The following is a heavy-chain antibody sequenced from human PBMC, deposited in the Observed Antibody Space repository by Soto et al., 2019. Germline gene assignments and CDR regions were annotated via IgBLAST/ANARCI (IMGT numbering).Heavy chain of an antibody. CDR1: GFTFSSYA. Sequence: QVQLVESGGGVVQPGRSLRLSCAASGFTFSSYAMHWVRQAPGKGLEWVAVISYDGSNKYYADSVKGRFTISRDNSKNXLXXQMNSLGAEDTAVYYCARGVSLRDGSGSYRNWFDPWGQGTLVTVSS. CDR2: ISYDGSNK. J-gene: IGHJ5*02. CDR3: ARGVSLRDGSGSYRNWFDP. V-gene: IGHV3-30-3*01. D-gene: IGHD3-10*01.